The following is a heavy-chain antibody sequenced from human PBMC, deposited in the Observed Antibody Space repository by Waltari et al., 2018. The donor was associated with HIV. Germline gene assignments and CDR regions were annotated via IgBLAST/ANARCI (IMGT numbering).Heavy chain of an antibody. V-gene: IGHV4-34*02. CDR2: VNHSGST. Sequence: QVQLQQWGAGLLKPSETLSLTCAVYGGSFSGYYWSWIRQPPGKGLEWIGEVNHSGSTNYNPSLKSRVTISVDTSKNQFSLKLSSVTAADTAVYYCARGCYQLLFHDAFDIWGQGTMVTVSS. D-gene: IGHD2-21*02. J-gene: IGHJ3*02. CDR1: GGSFSGYY. CDR3: ARGCYQLLFHDAFDI.